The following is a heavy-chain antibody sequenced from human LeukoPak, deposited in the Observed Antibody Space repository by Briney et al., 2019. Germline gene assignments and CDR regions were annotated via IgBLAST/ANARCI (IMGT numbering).Heavy chain of an antibody. J-gene: IGHJ4*02. V-gene: IGHV1-2*02. Sequence: GESLKISCKGSGYTFTGYYMHWVRQAPGQGLEWMGWINPNSGGTNYAQKFQGRVTMTRDTSISTAYMELSRLRSDDTAVYYCAQSLYCSSTSCYSGFDHWGQGTLVTVSS. CDR2: INPNSGGT. CDR1: GYTFTGYY. D-gene: IGHD2-2*01. CDR3: AQSLYCSSTSCYSGFDH.